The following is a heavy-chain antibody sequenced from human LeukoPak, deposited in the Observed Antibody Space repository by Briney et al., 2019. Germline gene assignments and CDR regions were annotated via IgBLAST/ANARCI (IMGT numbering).Heavy chain of an antibody. CDR3: ARGRRLAYCGGDCYPEYFQH. V-gene: IGHV4-34*01. CDR2: INHSGST. J-gene: IGHJ1*01. CDR1: GGSFSGYY. Sequence: SETLSLTCAVYGGSFSGYYWSWIRQPPEKGLEWIGEINHSGSTNYNPSLKSRVTISLDTSKNQFSLKLSSVTAADTAVYYCARGRRLAYCGGDCYPEYFQHWGQGTLVTVSS. D-gene: IGHD2-21*02.